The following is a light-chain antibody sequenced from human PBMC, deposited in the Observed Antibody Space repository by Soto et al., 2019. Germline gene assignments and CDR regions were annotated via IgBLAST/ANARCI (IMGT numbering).Light chain of an antibody. Sequence: DLQMTQSPSSLSASVGDRVTITCRASQSVTNFLHWYQQKPGKAPKLLIFEEYNLESGVPSRFSGTGSGTDFTLTISSLQPEDFATYYCQQSYSAPVTFGQGTRVEIK. CDR1: QSVTNF. J-gene: IGKJ5*01. CDR2: EEY. V-gene: IGKV1-39*01. CDR3: QQSYSAPVT.